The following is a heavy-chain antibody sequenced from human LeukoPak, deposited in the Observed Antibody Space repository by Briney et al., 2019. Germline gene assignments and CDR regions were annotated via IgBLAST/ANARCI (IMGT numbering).Heavy chain of an antibody. D-gene: IGHD3-16*01. CDR3: ARDEVGGPLNY. CDR1: GFTFSKYW. V-gene: IGHV3-7*01. CDR2: IKEDGSQK. Sequence: GGSLRLSCAASGFTFSKYWMSWVRQAPGKGLEWVANIKEDGSQKNYVDSVKGRFTISRDNAKNSVYLQMNSLRGEDTAVYFCARDEVGGPLNYWGQGTLVTVSS. J-gene: IGHJ4*02.